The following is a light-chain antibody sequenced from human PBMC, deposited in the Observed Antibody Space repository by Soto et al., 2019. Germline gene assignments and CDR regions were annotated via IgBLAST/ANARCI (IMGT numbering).Light chain of an antibody. V-gene: IGKV4-1*01. CDR3: QQYYSTPPLT. CDR2: WAS. CDR1: QSVLYSSNNKNY. J-gene: IGKJ4*01. Sequence: DIVMTQSPDSLAASLGERATINCKSSQSVLYSSNNKNYLAWYQQKPGQPPKLLIYWASTRESGVPDRFSGSGSGTDFTLTISSLQAEDVAVYYCQQYYSTPPLTFGGGTKVEIK.